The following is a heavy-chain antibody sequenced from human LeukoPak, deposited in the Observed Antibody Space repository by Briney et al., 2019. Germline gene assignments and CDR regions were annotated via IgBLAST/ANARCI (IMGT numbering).Heavy chain of an antibody. Sequence: EASVKVSCKASGGTFSSYAISWVRQAPGQGLEWMGGIIPIFGTANYAQKFQGRVTITGDKSTSTAYMELSSLRSEDTAVYYCARRSPMIVVTEYAFDIWGQGTMVTASS. CDR2: IIPIFGTA. D-gene: IGHD3-22*01. CDR3: ARRSPMIVVTEYAFDI. V-gene: IGHV1-69*06. CDR1: GGTFSSYA. J-gene: IGHJ3*02.